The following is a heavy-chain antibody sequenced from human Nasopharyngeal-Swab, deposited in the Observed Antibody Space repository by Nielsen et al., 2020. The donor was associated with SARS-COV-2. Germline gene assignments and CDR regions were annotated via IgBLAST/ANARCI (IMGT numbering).Heavy chain of an antibody. D-gene: IGHD6-19*01. Sequence: WVRQAPGQGLEWMGGIIPIFGTANYAQKFQGRVTITADESTSTAYMELSSLRSEDTAVYYCARVPHSSGWDFDYWGQGTLVTVSS. CDR3: ARVPHSSGWDFDY. J-gene: IGHJ4*02. V-gene: IGHV1-69*01. CDR2: IIPIFGTA.